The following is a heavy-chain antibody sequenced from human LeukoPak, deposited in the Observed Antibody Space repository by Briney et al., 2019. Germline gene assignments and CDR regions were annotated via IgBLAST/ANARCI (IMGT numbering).Heavy chain of an antibody. CDR1: GYTFTGYY. CDR3: ARDPPVGIQPGVD. V-gene: IGHV1-2*02. D-gene: IGHD5-18*01. J-gene: IGHJ4*02. CDR2: INPNSGGT. Sequence: ASVKVSCKASGYTFTGYYMHWVRQAPGQGLEWTGWINPNSGGTNYAQKFQGRVTMTRDTSISTAYMELSRLRSDDTAVYYCARDPPVGIQPGVDWGQGTLVTVSS.